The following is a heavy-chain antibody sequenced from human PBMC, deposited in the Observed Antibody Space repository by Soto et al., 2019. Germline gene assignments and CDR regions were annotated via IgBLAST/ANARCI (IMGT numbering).Heavy chain of an antibody. CDR1: GGSIYTYY. D-gene: IGHD1-20*01. V-gene: IGHV4-59*08. CDR3: GRLNQEDYNRNRGWFDP. CDR2: ISDGGST. J-gene: IGHJ5*02. Sequence: SETLSLTCNVSGGSIYTYYWNWIRQSPGKGLEWIGYISDGGSTNYNPSLKSRVTISVDTSKKQVSLKLSSVTAADTAVYYCGRLNQEDYNRNRGWFDPWGQGRLVTVSS.